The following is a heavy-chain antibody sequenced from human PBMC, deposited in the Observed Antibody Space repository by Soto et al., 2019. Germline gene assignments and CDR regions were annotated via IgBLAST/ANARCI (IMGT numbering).Heavy chain of an antibody. CDR1: GSTFSSYA. Sequence: ASVKVSCKASGSTFSSYAISWVRQAPGQGLEWMGGIIPIFGTANYAQKFQGRVTITAEESTSTAYMELSSLRSEDTAVYYCARDGLDIVSVGAIAGAFDIWGQGTMVTVSS. V-gene: IGHV1-69*13. CDR2: IIPIFGTA. CDR3: ARDGLDIVSVGAIAGAFDI. D-gene: IGHD5-12*01. J-gene: IGHJ3*02.